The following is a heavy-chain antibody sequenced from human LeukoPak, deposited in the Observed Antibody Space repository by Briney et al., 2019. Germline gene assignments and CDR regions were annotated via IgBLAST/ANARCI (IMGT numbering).Heavy chain of an antibody. CDR2: ISGSGGST. Sequence: PGGSVRLSCAASGFAFSSYAMSWVRQAPGKGLEWVSAISGSGGSTYYADSVKGRFTISRDNSKNTLYLQMNSLRAEDTAVYYCAKDKIAVAGTAFDYWGQGTLVTVSS. J-gene: IGHJ4*02. D-gene: IGHD6-19*01. CDR3: AKDKIAVAGTAFDY. CDR1: GFAFSSYA. V-gene: IGHV3-23*01.